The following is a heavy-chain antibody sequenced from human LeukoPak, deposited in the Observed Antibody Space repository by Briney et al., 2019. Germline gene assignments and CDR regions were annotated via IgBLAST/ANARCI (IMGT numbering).Heavy chain of an antibody. V-gene: IGHV3-33*06. D-gene: IGHD3-9*01. J-gene: IGHJ4*02. CDR3: AKGGDYDILTDLYYFDY. CDR1: GFTFSSYG. CDR2: IWYDGSNK. Sequence: GGSLRLSCAASGFTFSSYGMHWVRQAPGKGLEWVAVIWYDGSNKYYADSVKGRFTISRDNSKNTLYLQMNSLRAEDTAVYYCAKGGDYDILTDLYYFDYWGQGTLVTVSS.